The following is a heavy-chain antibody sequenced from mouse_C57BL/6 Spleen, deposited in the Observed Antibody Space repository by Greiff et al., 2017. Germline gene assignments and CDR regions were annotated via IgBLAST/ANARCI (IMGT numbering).Heavy chain of an antibody. V-gene: IGHV1-72*01. Sequence: QVQLQQPGAELVKPGASVKLSCKASGYPFTSYWMHWVKQRPGRGLEWIGRIDPNSGGTKYNEKFTSKATLTVDKPSSTAYMQLSSLTSEDSAVNYCAIFPWEGSSYAMDYWGQGTSVTVSS. CDR1: GYPFTSYW. CDR2: IDPNSGGT. J-gene: IGHJ4*01. CDR3: AIFPWEGSSYAMDY. D-gene: IGHD1-1*01.